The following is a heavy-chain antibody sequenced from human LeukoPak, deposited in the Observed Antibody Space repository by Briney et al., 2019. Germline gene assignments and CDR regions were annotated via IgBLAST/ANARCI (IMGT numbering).Heavy chain of an antibody. CDR2: IYYSGRT. V-gene: IGHV4-59*01. CDR3: ARDFRGSVDAFDI. CDR1: GGSISDYY. Sequence: VKPSETLSLTCTVSGGSISDYYWNWMRQPPGKGLEWIGYIYYSGRTNYNPSLKSRVSISVDTSKNQFSLKLSSVTAADTAVYYCARDFRGSVDAFDIWGQGTMVAVSS. J-gene: IGHJ3*02.